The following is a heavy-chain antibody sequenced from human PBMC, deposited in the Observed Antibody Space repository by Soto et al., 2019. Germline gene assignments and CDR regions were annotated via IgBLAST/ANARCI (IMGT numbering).Heavy chain of an antibody. CDR2: INPNSGGT. Sequence: QVQLVQSGAEVKKPGASVKVSCKASGYTFTGYYMHWVRQAPGQGLEWMGWINPNSGGTNYAQKFQGWVTMTRDTSYSTAYMELSRLRSDDTAVYYCARDSPLGYCSGGSCYSLAFDYWGQGTLVTVSS. D-gene: IGHD2-15*01. CDR1: GYTFTGYY. V-gene: IGHV1-2*04. J-gene: IGHJ4*02. CDR3: ARDSPLGYCSGGSCYSLAFDY.